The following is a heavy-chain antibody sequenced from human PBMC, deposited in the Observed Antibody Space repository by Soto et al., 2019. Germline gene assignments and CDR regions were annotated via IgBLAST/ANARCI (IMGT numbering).Heavy chain of an antibody. J-gene: IGHJ6*02. CDR1: GGSISTSDYS. D-gene: IGHD3-3*01. CDR2: IYQTGRT. CDR3: AREMIIFGVAPAGAVDF. Sequence: SETLSLTCTASGGSISTSDYSWSWIRQPPGGGLEWIGSIYQTGRTYVIPSLRSRVTMSLDKSKNQFSLNLTSVTAADTALYYCAREMIIFGVAPAGAVDFWGQGIIVSVSS. V-gene: IGHV4-30-2*01.